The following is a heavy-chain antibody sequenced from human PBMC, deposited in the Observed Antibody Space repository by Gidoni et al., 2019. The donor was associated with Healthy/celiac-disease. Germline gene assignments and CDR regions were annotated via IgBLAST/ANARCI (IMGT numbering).Heavy chain of an antibody. J-gene: IGHJ6*03. CDR3: ARGAGRQWLVHYYMDV. V-gene: IGHV4-34*01. CDR2: INHSGST. D-gene: IGHD6-19*01. Sequence: QVQLQQWGAGLLKPSETLSLTCAVYGGSFSGYYWSWIRQPPGKGLEWIGEINHSGSTNYNPSLKSRVTISVDTSKNQFSLKLSSVTAADTAVYYCARGAGRQWLVHYYMDVWGKGTTVTVSS. CDR1: GGSFSGYY.